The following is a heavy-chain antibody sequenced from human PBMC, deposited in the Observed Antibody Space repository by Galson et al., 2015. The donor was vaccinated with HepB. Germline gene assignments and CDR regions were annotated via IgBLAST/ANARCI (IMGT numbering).Heavy chain of an antibody. J-gene: IGHJ6*03. CDR1: GFTFSSYA. CDR2: ISGSGGST. D-gene: IGHD2-2*01. Sequence: SLRLSCAASGFTFSSYAMSWVRQAPGKGLEWVSAISGSGGSTYYADSVKGRFTISRDNSKNTLYLQMNSLRAEDTAVYYCAKGSGRSTSRTYYYYYMDVWGKGTTVTVSS. V-gene: IGHV3-23*01. CDR3: AKGSGRSTSRTYYYYYMDV.